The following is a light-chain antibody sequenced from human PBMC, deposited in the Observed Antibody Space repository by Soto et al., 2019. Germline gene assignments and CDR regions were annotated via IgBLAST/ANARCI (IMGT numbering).Light chain of an antibody. CDR1: TGAVTSSHY. CDR3: SLSYSDVRV. J-gene: IGLJ3*02. V-gene: IGLV7-46*01. CDR2: DTS. Sequence: AVVTQEPSLTVSPGGTVTLTCGSSTGAVTSSHYPYWFQQKPGQAPRALIYDTSNKHSWTPARFSGSLLGGKPALILSGAQPEDVADYYCSLSYSDVRVFGGGTKLTVL.